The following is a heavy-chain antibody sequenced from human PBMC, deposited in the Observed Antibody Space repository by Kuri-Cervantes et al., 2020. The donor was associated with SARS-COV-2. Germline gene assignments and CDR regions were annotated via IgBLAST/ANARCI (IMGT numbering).Heavy chain of an antibody. D-gene: IGHD4-17*01. CDR1: GSTFSSYA. CDR3: AGIYGDYDLDY. CDR2: ISYDGSNK. Sequence: GGSLRLSCAASGSTFSSYAMHWVRQAPGKGLEWVAVISYDGSNKYYADSVKGRFTISRDNSKNTLYLQMNSLRAEDTAVYYCAGIYGDYDLDYWGQGTLVTVSS. V-gene: IGHV3-30-3*01. J-gene: IGHJ4*02.